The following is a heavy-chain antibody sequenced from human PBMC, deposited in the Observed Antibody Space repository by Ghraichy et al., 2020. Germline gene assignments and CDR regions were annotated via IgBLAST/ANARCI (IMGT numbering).Heavy chain of an antibody. V-gene: IGHV3-23*01. CDR1: GFTFSTYA. CDR2: ISGSGDNT. CDR3: AKRVYYYYMDV. J-gene: IGHJ6*03. Sequence: GESLNISCAASGFTFSTYAMSWVRQAPGKGLEWVSGISGSGDNTYYADSVKGRLTISRDNSKNTLYLQMDSLRAEDTAVYYCAKRVYYYYMDVWGKGTTVTVSS.